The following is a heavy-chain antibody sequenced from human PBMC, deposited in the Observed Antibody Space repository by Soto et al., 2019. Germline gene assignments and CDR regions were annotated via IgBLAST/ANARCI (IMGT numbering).Heavy chain of an antibody. CDR2: ISGSGGST. V-gene: IGHV3-23*01. CDR3: AKDQSQWLGRGAVDY. D-gene: IGHD6-19*01. J-gene: IGHJ4*02. CDR1: GFTFSSYA. Sequence: VQLLESGGGLVQPGGSLRLSCAASGFTFSSYAMIWVRQAPGKGLEWVSAISGSGGSTYYADSVKGRFTISRDNSKNTLYLQMNSLRAEDTAVYYCAKDQSQWLGRGAVDYWGQGTLVTVSS.